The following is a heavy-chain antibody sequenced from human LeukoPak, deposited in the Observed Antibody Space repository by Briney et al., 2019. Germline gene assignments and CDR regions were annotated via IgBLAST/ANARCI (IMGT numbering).Heavy chain of an antibody. Sequence: SETLSLTCTVSGGSISSSSYYWGWIRQPPGKGLEWIGSIYYSGSTYYNPSLKSRVTISVDTSKNQFSLKLSSVTAADTAVYYCAREGVGATTSTNWGQGTLVTVSS. CDR1: GGSISSSSYY. V-gene: IGHV4-39*07. J-gene: IGHJ4*02. CDR3: AREGVGATTSTN. D-gene: IGHD1-26*01. CDR2: IYYSGST.